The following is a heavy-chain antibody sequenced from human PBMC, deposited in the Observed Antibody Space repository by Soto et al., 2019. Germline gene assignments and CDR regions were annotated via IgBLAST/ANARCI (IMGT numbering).Heavy chain of an antibody. V-gene: IGHV1-3*01. J-gene: IGHJ3*02. D-gene: IGHD6-13*01. CDR1: GYTFTSYA. Sequence: ASVKFSCKASGYTFTSYAMHWLRQARRQRLEWMGWINAGNGNTEYSQKFQGRVTITRDTSASTAYMELSSLRSEDTAVYYCARVRLIAAAGTSAFDIWGQGTMVTVSS. CDR3: ARVRLIAAAGTSAFDI. CDR2: INAGNGNT.